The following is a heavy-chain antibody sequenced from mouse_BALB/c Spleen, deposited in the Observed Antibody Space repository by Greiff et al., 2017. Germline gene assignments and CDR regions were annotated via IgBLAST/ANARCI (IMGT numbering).Heavy chain of an antibody. CDR1: GISITTGNYR. J-gene: IGHJ1*01. CDR3: ARYYGSSYGYFDV. CDR2: IYYSGTI. Sequence: EVMLVESGPGLVKPSQSVSLTCTVTGISITTGNYRWSWIRQFPGTKLEWIGYIYYSGTITYNPSLTSRTTITRDNSKNQFFLEMNSLTAEDTATYYCARYYGSSYGYFDVWGAGTTVTVSS. D-gene: IGHD1-1*01. V-gene: IGHV3-5*02.